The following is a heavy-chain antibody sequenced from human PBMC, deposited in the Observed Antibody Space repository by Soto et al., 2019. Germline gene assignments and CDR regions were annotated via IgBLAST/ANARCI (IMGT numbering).Heavy chain of an antibody. J-gene: IGHJ5*02. V-gene: IGHV4-59*01. Sequence: SETLSLTCTVSGGSISSYYWSWIRQPPGKGLEWIGYIYYSGSTNYNPSLKSRVTISVDTSKNQFSLKLSSVTAADTAVYYCARVPLLRFLEWPNWFDPWGQGTLVTVSS. CDR2: IYYSGST. CDR1: GGSISSYY. D-gene: IGHD3-3*01. CDR3: ARVPLLRFLEWPNWFDP.